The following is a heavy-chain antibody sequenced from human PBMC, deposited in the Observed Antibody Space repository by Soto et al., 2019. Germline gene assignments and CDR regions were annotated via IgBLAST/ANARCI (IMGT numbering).Heavy chain of an antibody. V-gene: IGHV3-30*18. Sequence: GGSLRLSCAASGFTFSSYGMHWVRQAPGKGLEWVAVISYDGSNKYYADSVKGRFTISRDNSKNTLYLQMNSPRAEDTAVYYCAKLPDGYNGLDVWGQGTTVTVSS. CDR2: ISYDGSNK. D-gene: IGHD5-12*01. J-gene: IGHJ6*02. CDR1: GFTFSSYG. CDR3: AKLPDGYNGLDV.